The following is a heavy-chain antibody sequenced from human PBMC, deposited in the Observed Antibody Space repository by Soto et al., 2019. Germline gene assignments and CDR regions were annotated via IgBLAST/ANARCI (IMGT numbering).Heavy chain of an antibody. CDR2: IYHSGST. Sequence: PSETLSLTCAVSGGSINSRYWWSWVCQSPGKGLEWIGEIYHSGSTNYNPSLKSRVTISVDKSKNQFSLNLSSVTAADTAVYYCARDQDGSGNYYTRYFDYWGQGTLVTVSS. D-gene: IGHD3-10*01. CDR1: GGSINSRYW. V-gene: IGHV4-4*02. CDR3: ARDQDGSGNYYTRYFDY. J-gene: IGHJ4*02.